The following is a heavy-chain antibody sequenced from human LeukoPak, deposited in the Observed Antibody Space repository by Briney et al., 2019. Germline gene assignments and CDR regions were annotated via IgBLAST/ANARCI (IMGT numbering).Heavy chain of an antibody. J-gene: IGHJ3*02. V-gene: IGHV3-23*01. CDR1: GFTFSSYA. CDR3: ARDPLDCSSTSCYRQAFDI. Sequence: AGGSLRLSCAASGFTFSSYAMSWVRQAPGKGLEWVSGISGSGGSTYYADSVKGRFTISRDNSKNSLYLQMNSLRAEDTAVYYCARDPLDCSSTSCYRQAFDIWGQGTMVTVSS. CDR2: ISGSGGST. D-gene: IGHD2-2*02.